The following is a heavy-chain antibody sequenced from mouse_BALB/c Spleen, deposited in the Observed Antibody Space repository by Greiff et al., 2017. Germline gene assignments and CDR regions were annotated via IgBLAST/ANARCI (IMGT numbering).Heavy chain of an antibody. J-gene: IGHJ4*01. CDR2: ISSGGST. CDR1: GFTFSSYA. D-gene: IGHD1-1*01. V-gene: IGHV5-6-5*01. Sequence: EVQRVESGGGLVKPGGSLKLSCAASGFTFSSYAMSWVRQTPEKRLEWVASISSGGSTYYPDSVKGRFTISRDNARNILYLQMSSLRSEDTAMYYCARGITTVNYYAMDYWGQGTSVTVSS. CDR3: ARGITTVNYYAMDY.